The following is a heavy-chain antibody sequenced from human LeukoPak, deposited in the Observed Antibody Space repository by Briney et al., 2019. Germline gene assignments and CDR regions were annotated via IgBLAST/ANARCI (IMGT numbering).Heavy chain of an antibody. CDR3: AREEEDTAMVTDY. V-gene: IGHV3-33*01. J-gene: IGHJ4*02. CDR1: GFTFSSYG. CDR2: IWYDGSNK. Sequence: GGSLRLSCAASGFTFSSYGMHWVRRAPGKGLEWVAVIWYDGSNKYYADSVKGRFTISRDNSKNTLYLQMNSLRAEDTAVYYCAREEEDTAMVTDYWGQGTLVTVSS. D-gene: IGHD5-18*01.